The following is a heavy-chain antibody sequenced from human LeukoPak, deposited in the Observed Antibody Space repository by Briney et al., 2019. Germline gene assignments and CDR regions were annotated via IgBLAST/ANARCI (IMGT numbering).Heavy chain of an antibody. CDR1: GFTFISYW. CDR2: IKQDGSDK. V-gene: IGHV3-7*01. Sequence: PGGSLRLSWAASGFTFISYWISWVRQAAGKGLEWGANIKQDGSDKYYVDSVEGRFTISRENAKNSLYLQMNSLRAEDTAVYYCAGGIAARRAYYFDYWGQGTLVTVSS. J-gene: IGHJ4*02. CDR3: AGGIAARRAYYFDY. D-gene: IGHD6-6*01.